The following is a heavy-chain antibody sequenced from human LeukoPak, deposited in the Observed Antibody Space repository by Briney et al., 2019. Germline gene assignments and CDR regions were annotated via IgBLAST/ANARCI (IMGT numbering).Heavy chain of an antibody. J-gene: IGHJ3*02. V-gene: IGHV3-66*04. Sequence: GGSLRLSCAASGFTVSSNYISWVRQAPGKGREWVSVIYSAGTTYYADSVKGRFTISRDNSKNTLYLQMNSLRVEDTAVYYCASQSTPVLPFDIWGQGTMVTVSS. CDR1: GFTVSSNY. CDR3: ASQSTPVLPFDI. CDR2: IYSAGTT.